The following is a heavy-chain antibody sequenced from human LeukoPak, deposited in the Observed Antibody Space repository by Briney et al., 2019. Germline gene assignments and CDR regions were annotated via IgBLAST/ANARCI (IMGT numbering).Heavy chain of an antibody. J-gene: IGHJ4*02. CDR3: VDYGER. V-gene: IGHV3-74*01. CDR1: GFTFSSYW. D-gene: IGHD4-17*01. CDR2: ISGDGRTT. Sequence: GGSLRLSCAASGFTFSSYWMHWVRQAPGKGLVWVSRISGDGRTTSYADSVKGRFTISRDNAKNTLYLQMNSLRVEDTAVYYCVDYGERWGQGTPVTVSS.